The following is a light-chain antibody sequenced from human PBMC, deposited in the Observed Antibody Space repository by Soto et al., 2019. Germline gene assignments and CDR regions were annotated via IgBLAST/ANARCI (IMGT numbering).Light chain of an antibody. CDR3: QQYDNWPIT. V-gene: IGKV3-15*01. J-gene: IGKJ5*01. CDR1: QSVSSN. Sequence: SVFTQSPSTLSVSPGERATLSCRASQSVSSNLAWYQQKPGQAPRLFIYGASTRATAIPPRFSGSGSGTEFTLTISSLQSEDFAVYYCQQYDNWPITFGQGTRLEIK. CDR2: GAS.